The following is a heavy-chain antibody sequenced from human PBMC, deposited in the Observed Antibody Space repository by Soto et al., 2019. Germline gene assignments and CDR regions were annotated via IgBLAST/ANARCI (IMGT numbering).Heavy chain of an antibody. CDR3: TKQKGDSRTYNGMGV. J-gene: IGHJ6*02. CDR1: GDSVSSNSAA. D-gene: IGHD2-21*02. V-gene: IGHV6-1*01. Sequence: QVQLQQSGPGLVKPSQTLSLTCAISGDSVSSNSAAWNWIRQSPSRGLEWLGRAYYRSQWYYDSAFSVRSRITVIPDTSQNQFPLQRSSVTPEDTAVYFCTKQKGDSRTYNGMGVWGQGTTVIVSS. CDR2: AYYRSQWYY.